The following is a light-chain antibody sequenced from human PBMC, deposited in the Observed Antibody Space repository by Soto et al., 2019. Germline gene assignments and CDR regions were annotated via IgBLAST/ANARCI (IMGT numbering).Light chain of an antibody. J-gene: IGLJ1*01. Sequence: QSVLTPPASLSGSPGQSITISCTGTSSYIVACDYVSWFQQHPGKAPKLMIYEVNNRPSGVCNRFYGSKSGNKAYLTISGLQGEDAAEYFCLSFTTTXTHVFGTGTKVXV. CDR1: SSYIVACDY. CDR3: LSFTTTXTHV. V-gene: IGLV2-14*01. CDR2: EVN.